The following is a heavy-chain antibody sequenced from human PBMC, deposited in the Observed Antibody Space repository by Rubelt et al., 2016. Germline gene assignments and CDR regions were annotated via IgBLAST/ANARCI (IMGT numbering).Heavy chain of an antibody. D-gene: IGHD2-8*01. Sequence: QVQLVQSGAEVKKPGASVKVSCKASGYTFTSYGISWVRQAPGQGLEWIGWSSAYNGNTNYAQKRERRVTRTTDTSTSTAYMEVRSLRSDDTAVYYCAREGVKGSRKDGMDVWGQGTTVTVSS. V-gene: IGHV1-18*01. CDR2: SSAYNGNT. CDR3: AREGVKGSRKDGMDV. J-gene: IGHJ6*02. CDR1: GYTFTSYG.